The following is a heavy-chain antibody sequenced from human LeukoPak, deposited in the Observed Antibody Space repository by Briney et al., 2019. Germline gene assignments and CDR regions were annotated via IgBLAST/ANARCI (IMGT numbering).Heavy chain of an antibody. CDR1: GGSISSGSYY. CDR3: ARQISDYGDYVDV. D-gene: IGHD4-17*01. CDR2: IYTSGST. J-gene: IGHJ6*03. V-gene: IGHV4-61*02. Sequence: PSETLSLTCTVSGGSISSGSYYWSWIRQPAGKGLEWIGRIYTSGSTNYNPSLKSRVTISVDTSKNQFSLKLTSVTAADTAVYYCARQISDYGDYVDVWGKGTTVTVSS.